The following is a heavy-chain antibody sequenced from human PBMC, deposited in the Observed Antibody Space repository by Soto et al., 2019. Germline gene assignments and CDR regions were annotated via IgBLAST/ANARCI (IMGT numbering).Heavy chain of an antibody. CDR1: GYTFTSYY. Sequence: ASVKVSCKASGYTFTSYYMHWVRQAPGQGLEWMGIINPGGGSTSYAQKFQGRVTMTRDTSTSTVYMELSSLRSEDTAVYYCARSLQITAMTRPAFDYWGQGTLVTVSS. CDR3: ARSLQITAMTRPAFDY. CDR2: INPGGGST. D-gene: IGHD5-18*01. V-gene: IGHV1-46*01. J-gene: IGHJ4*02.